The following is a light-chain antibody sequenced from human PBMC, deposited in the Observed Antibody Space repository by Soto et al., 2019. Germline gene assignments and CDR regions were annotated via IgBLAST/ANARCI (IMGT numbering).Light chain of an antibody. CDR2: DAS. CDR3: QQYDNLPLT. J-gene: IGKJ4*01. V-gene: IGKV1-33*01. Sequence: IQMTQSPSSLSASVGDRVTITCLASQDIANYFNWYQQKAGRAPKFLIYDASNLETGVPSRFSGSGSGTDFTLTISSLQPEDIATYYCQQYDNLPLTFGGGTKVDIK. CDR1: QDIANY.